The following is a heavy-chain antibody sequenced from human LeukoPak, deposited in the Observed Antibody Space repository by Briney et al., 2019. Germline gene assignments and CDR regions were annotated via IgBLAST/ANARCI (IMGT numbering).Heavy chain of an antibody. V-gene: IGHV1-18*01. D-gene: IGHD4-17*01. CDR1: GYTFSRYR. J-gene: IGHJ6*03. CDR2: ISPYNGDT. CDR3: ARRGGKNYGDYLLYYYYMDV. Sequence: ASVKVSCKASGYTFSRYRINWVRQAPGQGLDWMGWISPYNGDTHYAQKFQGRVTMTTDTSTSTAYMELRSLRSDDTAMYYCARRGGKNYGDYLLYYYYMDVWGKGTTVTVSS.